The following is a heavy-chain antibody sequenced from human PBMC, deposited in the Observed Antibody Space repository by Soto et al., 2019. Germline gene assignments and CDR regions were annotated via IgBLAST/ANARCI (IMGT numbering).Heavy chain of an antibody. CDR3: AGMITFGGVIVNNWFVP. CDR2: ISAYNGNT. V-gene: IGHV1-18*01. Sequence: GASVKVSCKASGYTFTSYGISWVRQAPGQGLEWMGWISAYNGNTNYAQKLQGRVTMTTDKSTSTAYMELRSLRSEDTAVYYCAGMITFGGVIVNNWFVPWGQGTLVTVSS. CDR1: GYTFTSYG. J-gene: IGHJ5*02. D-gene: IGHD3-16*02.